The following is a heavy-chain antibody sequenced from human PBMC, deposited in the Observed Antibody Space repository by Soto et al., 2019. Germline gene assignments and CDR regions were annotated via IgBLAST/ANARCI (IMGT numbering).Heavy chain of an antibody. CDR1: GFAFYNYG. J-gene: IGHJ5*01. Sequence: TGGSLRLSCVASGFAFYNYGMSWVRQAPGRGLDWVSGISESGGATYYADSVKDRFTISRDNSKNTLYLQMNSLTVDDTAVYYCATCRGGDCYSDSWGQGTLVTVSS. CDR3: ATCRGGDCYSDS. D-gene: IGHD2-21*02. V-gene: IGHV3-23*01. CDR2: ISESGGAT.